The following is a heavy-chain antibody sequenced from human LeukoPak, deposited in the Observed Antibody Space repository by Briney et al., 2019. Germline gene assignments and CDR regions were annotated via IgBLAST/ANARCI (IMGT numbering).Heavy chain of an antibody. CDR3: ARASGSYDY. CDR2: IWNDGSVK. V-gene: IGHV3-33*01. J-gene: IGHJ4*02. Sequence: GGSLRLSCVASGFSFSGYGMHCVRQAPGKGMEWVAVIWNDGSVKYYADSLKGRISISRDNSKNTLYLQIDSLGVDDTGVYYCARASGSYDYWGQGTLVTVSS. CDR1: GFSFSGYG. D-gene: IGHD1-26*01.